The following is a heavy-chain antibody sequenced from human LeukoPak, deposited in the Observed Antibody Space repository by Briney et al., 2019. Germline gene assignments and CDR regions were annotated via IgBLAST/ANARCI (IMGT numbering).Heavy chain of an antibody. CDR1: GFTFSSYV. V-gene: IGHV3-23*01. CDR3: AKGSGYPYNWFDP. CDR2: ISGSGGGT. J-gene: IGHJ5*02. Sequence: GGSLRLSCAASGFTFSSYVMNWLRQAPGKGLEWVLGISGSGGGTYYTDSVRGRFIISRDNSNNTLYVQINSLRAEDTAVYYCAKGSGYPYNWFDPWGQGTLVTVSS. D-gene: IGHD3-22*01.